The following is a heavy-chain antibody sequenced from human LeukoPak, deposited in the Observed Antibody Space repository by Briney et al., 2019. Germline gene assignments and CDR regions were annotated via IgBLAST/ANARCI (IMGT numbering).Heavy chain of an antibody. V-gene: IGHV3-7*01. D-gene: IGHD2-2*01. Sequence: GGPLRLSCAASGFTFSSYWMSWVRQAPGKGLEWVANIRQDGSDTYYVDSVRGRFTISRDNAQNSLYLQMGSLRAEDTAVYYCARDAGYCSSTSCYYYGMDVWGQGTTVTVSS. J-gene: IGHJ6*02. CDR1: GFTFSSYW. CDR2: IRQDGSDT. CDR3: ARDAGYCSSTSCYYYGMDV.